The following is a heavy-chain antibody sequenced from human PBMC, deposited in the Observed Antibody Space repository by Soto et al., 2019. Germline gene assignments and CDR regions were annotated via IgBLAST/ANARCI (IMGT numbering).Heavy chain of an antibody. V-gene: IGHV1-69*13. CDR3: ARLEYSSSSVDY. CDR1: GGTFSSYA. J-gene: IGHJ4*02. Sequence: SVKVSCKASGGTFSSYAISWVRQAPGQGLEWMGGIIPIFGTANYAQKFQGRVTITADESTSTAYMELSSLRSEDTAVYYCARLEYSSSSVDYWGQGTLVTVSS. D-gene: IGHD6-6*01. CDR2: IIPIFGTA.